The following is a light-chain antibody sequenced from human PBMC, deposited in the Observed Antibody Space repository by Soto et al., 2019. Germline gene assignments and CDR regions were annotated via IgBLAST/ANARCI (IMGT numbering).Light chain of an antibody. CDR1: QDIRID. V-gene: IGKV1-6*01. Sequence: AIQMTQSPSSLSASVGDRVTITCRASQDIRIDLGWYQQKPGKAPKLLSYAASSLQSGVPSRFSGSQSGTDFTLTISSLQPEDFAPYYCLQDYSYPWTFGQGTKVEIK. CDR2: AAS. J-gene: IGKJ1*01. CDR3: LQDYSYPWT.